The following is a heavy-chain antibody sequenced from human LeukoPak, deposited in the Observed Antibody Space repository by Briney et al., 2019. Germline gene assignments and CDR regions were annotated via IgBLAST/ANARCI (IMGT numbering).Heavy chain of an antibody. V-gene: IGHV1-69*05. CDR2: IIPIFGTA. CDR1: GGTFSSYA. Sequence: ASVKVSCKASGGTFSSYAISWVRQAPGQGLEWMGRIIPIFGTANYAQKVQGRVTITTDESTSTAYMELSRLRSDDTAVYYCARVYYDSSGYYYVWPKAEYFQHWGQGTLVTVSS. D-gene: IGHD3-22*01. J-gene: IGHJ1*01. CDR3: ARVYYDSSGYYYVWPKAEYFQH.